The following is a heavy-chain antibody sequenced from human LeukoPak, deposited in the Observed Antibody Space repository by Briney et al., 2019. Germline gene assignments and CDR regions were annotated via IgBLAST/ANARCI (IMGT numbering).Heavy chain of an antibody. CDR3: ARGNGNYRYYFDY. CDR1: GFTFSSYS. J-gene: IGHJ4*02. CDR2: ISSSSSYI. V-gene: IGHV3-21*01. D-gene: IGHD1-7*01. Sequence: GGSLRLSCAASGFTFSSYSMNWVRQAPGKGLEWVSSISSSSSYIYYADSVQGRFTISRDNAKNSLYLQMNSLRAEDTAVYYCARGNGNYRYYFDYWGQGTLVTVSS.